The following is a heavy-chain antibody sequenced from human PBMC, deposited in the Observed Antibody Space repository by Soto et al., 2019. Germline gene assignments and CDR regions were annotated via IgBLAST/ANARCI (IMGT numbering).Heavy chain of an antibody. D-gene: IGHD4-17*01. V-gene: IGHV4-39*01. J-gene: IGHJ6*03. CDR1: GRSISSSSYY. CDR2: IYYSGST. Sequence: SETLSLTCTVSGRSISSSSYYWGWIRQPPGKGLEWIGSIYYSGSTYYNPSLKSRVTISVDTSKNQFSLKLSSVTAADTAVYYCASITRGKYGDPSAGDYYYYMDVWGKGTTVTVSS. CDR3: ASITRGKYGDPSAGDYYYYMDV.